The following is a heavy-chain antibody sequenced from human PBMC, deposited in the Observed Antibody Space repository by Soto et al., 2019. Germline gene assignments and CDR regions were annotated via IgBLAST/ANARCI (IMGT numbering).Heavy chain of an antibody. CDR3: ASCYVGHGLTVPTGEFARL. D-gene: IGHD1-26*01. CDR2: VNPNSGGT. Sequence: ASVKLSCKSSGHTFSGYYVHWVRQAPGQGLEWMGWVNPNSGGTHYAQKFQGRVSMTRDTSLSAVYMELRSLRRDDMAVYFCASCYVGHGLTVPTGEFARLWGQGNVGTGS. V-gene: IGHV1-2*02. J-gene: IGHJ4*02. CDR1: GHTFSGYY.